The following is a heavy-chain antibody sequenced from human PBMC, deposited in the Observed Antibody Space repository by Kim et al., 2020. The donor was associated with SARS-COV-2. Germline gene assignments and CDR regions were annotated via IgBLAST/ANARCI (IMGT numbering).Heavy chain of an antibody. V-gene: IGHV3-74*01. J-gene: IGHJ4*02. D-gene: IGHD4-4*01. CDR2: ISSDGSSM. Sequence: GGSLRLSCSASGFTFSRYWMHWVRQAPGKGLVWVSRISSDGSSMTYADSVKGRFTISRDNAKNSLYLQINSLRAEDTAMYYCATDPDYSGCSNFDYWGQG. CDR1: GFTFSRYW. CDR3: ATDPDYSGCSNFDY.